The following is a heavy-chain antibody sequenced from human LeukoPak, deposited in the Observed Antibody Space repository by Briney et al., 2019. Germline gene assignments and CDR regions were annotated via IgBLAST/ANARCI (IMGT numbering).Heavy chain of an antibody. CDR1: GFTFSSYA. Sequence: PGGSLRLSCAASGFTFSSYAMSWVRQAPGKGLEWVSAISGSGGSTYYADSVKGRFTISRDNSKNTLYLQMNSLRAEDTAVYYCANRGKYCSSTSCLGSAQVDYWGQGTLVTVS. V-gene: IGHV3-23*01. J-gene: IGHJ4*02. CDR2: ISGSGGST. D-gene: IGHD2-2*01. CDR3: ANRGKYCSSTSCLGSAQVDY.